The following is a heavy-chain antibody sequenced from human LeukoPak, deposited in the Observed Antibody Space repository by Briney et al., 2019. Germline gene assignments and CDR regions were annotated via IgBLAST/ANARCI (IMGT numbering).Heavy chain of an antibody. Sequence: PSETLSLTCTVSGDSISSYYWSWIRQPPGKGLEWIGYIYYSGSTNYNPSLKSRVTISVDTSKNQFSLKLSSVTAADTAVYYCARGSVNYCSSTSCSGAFDIWGQGTMVTVSS. J-gene: IGHJ3*02. CDR1: GDSISSYY. CDR2: IYYSGST. D-gene: IGHD2-2*01. V-gene: IGHV4-59*01. CDR3: ARGSVNYCSSTSCSGAFDI.